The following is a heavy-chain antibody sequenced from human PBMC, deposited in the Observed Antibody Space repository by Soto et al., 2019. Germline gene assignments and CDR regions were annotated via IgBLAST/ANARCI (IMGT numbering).Heavy chain of an antibody. CDR3: ARLLSGYYYFDY. V-gene: IGHV4-59*08. J-gene: IGHJ4*02. Sequence: SETLSLTCAVSGGSISSYYWSWIRQPPGKGLEWIGYIYYSGSTNYNPSLKSRVTTSVDTSKNQFSLKLSSVTAADTAVYYCARLLSGYYYFDYWGQGTLVTVSS. CDR1: GGSISSYY. D-gene: IGHD3-22*01. CDR2: IYYSGST.